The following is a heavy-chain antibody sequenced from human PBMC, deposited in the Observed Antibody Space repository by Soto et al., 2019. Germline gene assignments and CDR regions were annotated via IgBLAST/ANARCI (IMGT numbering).Heavy chain of an antibody. J-gene: IGHJ6*02. Sequence: GGSLRLSCAVSGFTFSSYAMSWVRQAPGKGLEWVSVISGSGGATYYADSVKGRFTISRDNSKNTLYLQMNSLRGEDTAVYYCARDRHGSDWYTYYFYTLAVWGQGTTVTVSS. CDR3: ARDRHGSDWYTYYFYTLAV. D-gene: IGHD6-13*01. CDR1: GFTFSSYA. V-gene: IGHV3-23*01. CDR2: ISGSGGAT.